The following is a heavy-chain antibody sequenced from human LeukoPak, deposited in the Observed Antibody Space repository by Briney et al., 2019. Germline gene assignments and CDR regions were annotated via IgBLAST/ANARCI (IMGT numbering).Heavy chain of an antibody. V-gene: IGHV3-21*01. CDR3: ARDDGSGIDY. D-gene: IGHD3-10*01. CDR2: ISSSSSYI. CDR1: GFSISAFE. Sequence: GGSLRLSCTVSGFSISAFEMNWVRQAPGKGLEWVSSISSSSSYIYYADSVKGRFTISRDNAKNSLYLQMNSLRAEDTAVYYCARDDGSGIDYWGQGTLVTVSS. J-gene: IGHJ4*02.